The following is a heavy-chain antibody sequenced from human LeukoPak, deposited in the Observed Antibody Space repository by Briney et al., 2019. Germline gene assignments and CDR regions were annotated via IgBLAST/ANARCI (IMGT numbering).Heavy chain of an antibody. Sequence: SETLSLTCTVSGGSISSYYWSWIRQPPGKGLEWIGYIYYSGSTNYNPSLKSRVTISVDTSKNQFSLKLSSVTAADTAVYYCARALMVYAIHVDVWGKGTTVTVSS. CDR3: ARALMVYAIHVDV. CDR2: IYYSGST. J-gene: IGHJ6*04. V-gene: IGHV4-59*01. CDR1: GGSISSYY. D-gene: IGHD2-8*01.